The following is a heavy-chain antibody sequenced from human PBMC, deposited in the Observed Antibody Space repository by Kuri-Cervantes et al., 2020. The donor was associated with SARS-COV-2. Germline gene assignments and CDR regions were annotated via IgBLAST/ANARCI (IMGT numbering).Heavy chain of an antibody. V-gene: IGHV3-66*01. Sequence: GGSLRLSCAASGFTVSSNYMSWVCQAPGKGLEWVSVIYIGGSTYYADSVKGRFPISRDNSKNTLYLQMNSLRAEDTAVYYCSRGPSGWYLNWGQGTLVTVSS. J-gene: IGHJ4*02. CDR1: GFTVSSNY. D-gene: IGHD6-19*01. CDR3: SRGPSGWYLN. CDR2: IYIGGST.